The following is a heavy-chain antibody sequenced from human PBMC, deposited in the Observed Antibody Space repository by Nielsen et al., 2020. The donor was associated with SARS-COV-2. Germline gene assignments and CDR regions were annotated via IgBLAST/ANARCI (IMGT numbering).Heavy chain of an antibody. J-gene: IGHJ3*02. Sequence: GGSLRLSCAASAFTFSTYWMHWVRQAPGKGLVWVSRINSDGSSTSYADSVKGRFTISRDNAKNTLYLQMNSLRAEDTAVYYCARIYDSSGYYGPFSFDIWGQGTMVTVSS. CDR1: AFTFSTYW. D-gene: IGHD3-22*01. CDR3: ARIYDSSGYYGPFSFDI. CDR2: INSDGSST. V-gene: IGHV3-74*01.